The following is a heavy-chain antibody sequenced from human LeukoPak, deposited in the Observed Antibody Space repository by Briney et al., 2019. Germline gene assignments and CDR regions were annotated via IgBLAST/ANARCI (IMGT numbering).Heavy chain of an antibody. CDR3: ARGFDGYYGFDI. CDR2: INQDGSEK. V-gene: IGHV3-7*05. J-gene: IGHJ3*02. CDR1: GFTLSIYW. D-gene: IGHD5-24*01. Sequence: GGSLRLSCEASGFTLSIYWMSWVRQAPGKGLEWVANINQDGSEKYYVDSVKGRFTISRDNAKKSLYLQMNSLRVEDTAVYYCARGFDGYYGFDIWGQGSMVTVSS.